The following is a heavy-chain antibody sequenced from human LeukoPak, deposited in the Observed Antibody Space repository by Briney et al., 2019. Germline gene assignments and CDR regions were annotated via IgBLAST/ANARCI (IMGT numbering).Heavy chain of an antibody. Sequence: SVTLSLTCTVSGDSISNSAYYWVWIRQPPRKGLEWIGTITNTGNTYSNPSLKSRVTISIDTSKTQISLKLTSVTAADTAVFYCARKTPGTSVDVWGQGTPVTVSS. D-gene: IGHD3-10*01. CDR2: ITNTGNT. CDR1: GDSISNSAYY. J-gene: IGHJ6*02. CDR3: ARKTPGTSVDV. V-gene: IGHV4-39*01.